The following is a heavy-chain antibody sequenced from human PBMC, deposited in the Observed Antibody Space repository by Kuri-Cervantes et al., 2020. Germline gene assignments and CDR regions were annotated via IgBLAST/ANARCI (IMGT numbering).Heavy chain of an antibody. J-gene: IGHJ5*02. CDR1: GGSFSGYY. CDR3: ARGRPTRGFVEYRFDP. Sequence: SETLSLTCTVSGGSFSGYYWSWIRQPPGKGLEWIGYIYYSGSTNYNPSLKSRVTMSVDTSKNQFSLKLSSVTAADTAVYYCARGRPTRGFVEYRFDPWGQGTLVTVSS. D-gene: IGHD3-10*01. CDR2: IYYSGST. V-gene: IGHV4-59*12.